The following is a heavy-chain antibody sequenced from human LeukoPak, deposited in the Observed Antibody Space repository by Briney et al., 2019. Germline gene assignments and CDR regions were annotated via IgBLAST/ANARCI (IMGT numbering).Heavy chain of an antibody. V-gene: IGHV3-30-3*01. CDR1: GFTFSSYA. J-gene: IGHJ4*02. CDR3: ARVMRVRGVIMPFDY. CDR2: ISYDGSNK. D-gene: IGHD3-10*01. Sequence: PGGSLRLSCAASGFTFSSYAMHWVRQAPGKGLEWVAVISYDGSNKYYADSVKGRFTISRDNSKNTLYLQMNSLRAEDTAVYYCARVMRVRGVIMPFDYWGQGTLVTVSS.